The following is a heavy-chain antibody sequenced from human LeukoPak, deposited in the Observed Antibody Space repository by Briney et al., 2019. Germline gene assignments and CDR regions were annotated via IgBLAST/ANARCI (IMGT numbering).Heavy chain of an antibody. V-gene: IGHV3-23*01. D-gene: IGHD3-22*01. Sequence: VGSLRLSCAASGFTFSSYAMSWVRQAPGKGLEWVSAISGIGGSTYYADSVKGRFTISRDNSKNTLYLQMNSLRAEDRAVYYCARDVRPYDDSSGYCVFQQWGQGTLVPVSS. CDR1: GFTFSSYA. J-gene: IGHJ1*01. CDR3: ARDVRPYDDSSGYCVFQQ. CDR2: ISGIGGST.